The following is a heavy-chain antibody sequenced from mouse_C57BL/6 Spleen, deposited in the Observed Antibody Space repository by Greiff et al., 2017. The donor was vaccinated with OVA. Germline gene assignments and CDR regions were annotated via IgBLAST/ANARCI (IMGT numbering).Heavy chain of an antibody. J-gene: IGHJ4*01. Sequence: EVQLVESGGGLVKPGGSLKLSCAASGFTFSDYGMHWVRQAPEKGLEWVAYISSGSSTIYYADTVKGRFTISRDNAKNTLFLQMTSLRSEDTAMYYCARRTHYGSSHYYAMDYWGQGTSVTVSS. V-gene: IGHV5-17*01. CDR2: ISSGSSTI. CDR1: GFTFSDYG. D-gene: IGHD1-1*01. CDR3: ARRTHYGSSHYYAMDY.